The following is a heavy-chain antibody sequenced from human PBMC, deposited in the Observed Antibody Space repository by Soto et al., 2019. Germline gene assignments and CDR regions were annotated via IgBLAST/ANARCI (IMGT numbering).Heavy chain of an antibody. CDR3: ARCYDYDSSGYFLLYYFDY. J-gene: IGHJ4*02. V-gene: IGHV1-18*01. CDR1: GYTFTSYG. CDR2: ISAYNGNI. D-gene: IGHD3-22*01. Sequence: ASVKVSCKASGYTFTSYGISWVRQAPGQGLEWMGWISAYNGNINYAQKLQGRVTMTTDTSTSTAYMELRSLRSDDTAVYYCARCYDYDSSGYFLLYYFDYWGQGTLVTVSS.